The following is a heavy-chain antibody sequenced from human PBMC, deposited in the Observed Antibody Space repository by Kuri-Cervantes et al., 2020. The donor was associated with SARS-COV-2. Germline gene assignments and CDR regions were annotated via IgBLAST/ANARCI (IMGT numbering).Heavy chain of an antibody. J-gene: IGHJ4*02. D-gene: IGHD6-19*01. Sequence: GESLRLSCAASGFTFSSYSMNWVRQAPGKGLEWVSSISSSSSYIYYADSVKGRFTISRDNAKNSLYLQMNSLKIEDTGVYYCATGTTSGWYRRDFDFWGLGTLVTVSS. V-gene: IGHV3-21*03. CDR1: GFTFSSYS. CDR2: ISSSSSYI. CDR3: ATGTTSGWYRRDFDF.